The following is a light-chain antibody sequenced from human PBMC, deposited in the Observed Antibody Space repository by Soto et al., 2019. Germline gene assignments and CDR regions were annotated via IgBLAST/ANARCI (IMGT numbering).Light chain of an antibody. J-gene: IGKJ5*01. Sequence: ECRETLYVSPGAGSTLSCMASQSVSNYLAWYQQKPGQAPRLLIYAASSRATGIPDRFSVSGSGTDFTLTIVWLVPEDRLVYYCQPHRNAPISFRQGTPLE. CDR3: QPHRNAPIS. CDR1: QSVSNY. CDR2: AAS. V-gene: IGKV3-20*01.